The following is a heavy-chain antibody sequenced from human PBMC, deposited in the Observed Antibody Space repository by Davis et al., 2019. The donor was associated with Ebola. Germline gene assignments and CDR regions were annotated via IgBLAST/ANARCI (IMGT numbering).Heavy chain of an antibody. CDR3: SRARNDFWSDYFSLGSAFDV. Sequence: GESLKISCTSSEITLRDYAMSWVRQAPGKGLEWVAGIIGSSETTYHADSVKGRFTISRDNFKNTVYLQMNSLKTEDTGVYYCSRARNDFWSDYFSLGSAFDVWGQGTMVTVSS. D-gene: IGHD3-3*01. CDR1: EITLRDYA. J-gene: IGHJ3*01. CDR2: IIGSSETT. V-gene: IGHV3-23*01.